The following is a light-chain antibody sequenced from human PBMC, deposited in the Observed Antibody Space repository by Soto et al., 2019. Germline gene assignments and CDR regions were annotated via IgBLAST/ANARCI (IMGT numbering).Light chain of an antibody. CDR3: QQYNNWPPIT. CDR2: DTS. V-gene: IGKV3-15*01. J-gene: IGKJ5*01. Sequence: EIVMTQSPATLSVSPRERATLSCRASQSVSIKLAWYQQKPGQAPRLLIYDTSTRATGIPARFSGSGSGTEFTLTISSLQSEDFAVYYCQQYNNWPPITFXQGTRLEIK. CDR1: QSVSIK.